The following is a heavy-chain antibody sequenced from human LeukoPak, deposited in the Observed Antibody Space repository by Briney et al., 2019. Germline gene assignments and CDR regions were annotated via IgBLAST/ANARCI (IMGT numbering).Heavy chain of an antibody. CDR3: ARGCSGGSCYESKFDP. D-gene: IGHD2-15*01. CDR2: IKQDGNEK. J-gene: IGHJ5*02. CDR1: GFTFSSYW. V-gene: IGHV3-7*01. Sequence: GGSLRLSCTASGFTFSSYWMSWVRQAPGKGLEWVANIKQDGNEKYYVDSVKGRFTISRDNAKNSLYLQMNSLRAEDTAVYYCARGCSGGSCYESKFDPWAREPWSPSPQ.